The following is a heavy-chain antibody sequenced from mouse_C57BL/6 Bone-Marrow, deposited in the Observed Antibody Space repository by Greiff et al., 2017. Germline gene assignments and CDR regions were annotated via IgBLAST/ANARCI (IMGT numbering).Heavy chain of an antibody. CDR1: GYTFTDYY. CDR3: ARGGIYCGNYIYAMDY. Sequence: QVQLQQPGAELVKPGASVKLSCKASGYTFTDYYINWVKQRPGQGLEWIGWIYPGSGNTKYNEKFKGKATLTVDTSSSTAYMQLSSLTSEDSAVYFCARGGIYCGNYIYAMDYWGQGTAVTVSS. D-gene: IGHD2-1*01. V-gene: IGHV1-84*01. J-gene: IGHJ4*01. CDR2: IYPGSGNT.